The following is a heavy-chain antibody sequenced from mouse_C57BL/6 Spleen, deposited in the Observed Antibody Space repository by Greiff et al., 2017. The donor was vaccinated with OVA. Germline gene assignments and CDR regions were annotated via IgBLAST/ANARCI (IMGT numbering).Heavy chain of an antibody. Sequence: EVKLMESGGGLVKPGGSLKLSCAASGFTFSNYGMSWVRQPPDTGLEWVAYISSGSSYIYYADPVQGRFTLSRDHAKNTLFLQMTSLRSEDTAMYYCARPLGITTVRATEYAMDYWGQGTSVTVSS. J-gene: IGHJ4*01. CDR2: ISSGSSYI. D-gene: IGHD1-1*01. CDR1: GFTFSNYG. CDR3: ARPLGITTVRATEYAMDY. V-gene: IGHV5-17*01.